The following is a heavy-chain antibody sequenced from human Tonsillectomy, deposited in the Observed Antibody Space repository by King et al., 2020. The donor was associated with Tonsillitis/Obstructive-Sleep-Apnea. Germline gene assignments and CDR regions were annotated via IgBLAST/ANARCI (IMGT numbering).Heavy chain of an antibody. CDR3: TRGRPALVRGAPYYYYYMDV. J-gene: IGHJ6*03. Sequence: VQLVESGGGLVQPGGSLRLSCAASGFTFSSYDMHWVRQATGKGLEWVSTINTTDDTFYPGSVKGRFTISREDAKNSLYLQMNSLRAGDTAVYYCTRGRPALVRGAPYYYYYMDVGGKGTPVTVS. CDR1: GFTFSSYD. CDR2: INTTDDT. V-gene: IGHV3-13*04. D-gene: IGHD3-10*01.